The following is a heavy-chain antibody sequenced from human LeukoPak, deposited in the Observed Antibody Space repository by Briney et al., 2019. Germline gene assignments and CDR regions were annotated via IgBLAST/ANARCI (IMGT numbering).Heavy chain of an antibody. CDR1: GFPFSDFY. V-gene: IGHV3-11*04. CDR2: ISSRPTTR. CDR3: ARGRVGQWLVDAFDI. J-gene: IGHJ3*02. D-gene: IGHD6-19*01. Sequence: GGSLRLSCAASGFPFSDFYMSWIRQAPGKGLEWVSYISSRPTTRYYADSVKGRFTISRDNAKNSLYLQMDSLRAEDTAVYYCARGRVGQWLVDAFDIWGQGTMVTVSS.